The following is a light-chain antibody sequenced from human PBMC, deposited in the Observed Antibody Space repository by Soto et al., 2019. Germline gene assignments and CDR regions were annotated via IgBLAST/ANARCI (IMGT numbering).Light chain of an antibody. CDR2: DVS. CDR1: SSDVGGYNY. J-gene: IGLJ1*01. Sequence: QSALTQPASLSGSPGQSITISCTGTSSDVGGYNYVSWYQQHPGKAPKLMIYDVSNRPSGVSNRFSGSKSGNTASLTISGLQGEDEADYYCSSYTISSTYVFGTGTKLTVL. CDR3: SSYTISSTYV. V-gene: IGLV2-14*01.